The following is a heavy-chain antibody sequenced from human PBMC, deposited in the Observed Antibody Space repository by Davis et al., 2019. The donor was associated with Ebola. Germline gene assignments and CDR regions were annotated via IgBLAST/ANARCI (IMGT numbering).Heavy chain of an antibody. CDR2: INSDGSST. J-gene: IGHJ5*02. V-gene: IGHV3-74*01. D-gene: IGHD6-25*01. CDR3: ARDAALNWFDP. CDR1: GFTFSSHW. Sequence: GESLKISCAASGFTFSSHWMHWVRQAPGKGLVWVSRINSDGSSTSYADSVKGRFTISRDNAKNTLYLQMNSLRAEDTAVYYCARDAALNWFDPWGQGTLVTVSS.